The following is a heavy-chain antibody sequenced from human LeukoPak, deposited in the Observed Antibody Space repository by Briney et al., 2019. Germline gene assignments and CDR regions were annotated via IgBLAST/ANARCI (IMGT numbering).Heavy chain of an antibody. V-gene: IGHV4-39*01. CDR2: IYYSGST. J-gene: IGHJ4*02. Sequence: SETLSLTCTVSGGSISNNNYYWGWIRQPPGKGLEWIGTIYYSGSTCYNPSLKSRVTISVDTSRNQFSLKLSSVTAADTAVYYCARRSYYDSSGYYYYWGQGTLVTVSS. CDR1: GGSISNNNYY. CDR3: ARRSYYDSSGYYYY. D-gene: IGHD3-22*01.